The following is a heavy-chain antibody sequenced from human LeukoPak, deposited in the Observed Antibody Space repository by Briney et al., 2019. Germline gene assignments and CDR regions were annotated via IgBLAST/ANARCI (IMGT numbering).Heavy chain of an antibody. V-gene: IGHV4-59*01. CDR1: GGSISTYY. J-gene: IGHJ4*02. D-gene: IGHD4-17*01. Sequence: PSETLSLTCTVSGGSISTYYGNWIRQAPGKGLEWIGYIYYSGSTNYNPSLKSRVTMSVDTSRNQFSLKLSSVTAADTAVYYCASIMTTVNPFDYWGQGTLVTVSS. CDR3: ASIMTTVNPFDY. CDR2: IYYSGST.